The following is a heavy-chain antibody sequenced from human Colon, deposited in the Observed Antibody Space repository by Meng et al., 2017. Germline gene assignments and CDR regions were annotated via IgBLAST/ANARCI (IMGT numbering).Heavy chain of an antibody. J-gene: IGHJ4*02. V-gene: IGHV3-30*01. CDR3: ASSHNLYPVY. D-gene: IGHD1-14*01. CDR2: ISSDANYK. CDR1: GFNFNTYA. Sequence: QVLLVECGGGVVQPGRSLRLSCVASGFNFNTYAMHWVRQAPGKGLEWVAVISSDANYKYYAASVQGRFSISRDNSENTVYLQMNSLRPEDMSTHYCASSHNLYPVYWGQGTLVTVSS.